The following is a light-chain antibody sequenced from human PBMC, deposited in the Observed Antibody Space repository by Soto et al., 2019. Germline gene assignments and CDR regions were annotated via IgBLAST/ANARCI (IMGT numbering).Light chain of an antibody. CDR2: GAS. V-gene: IGKV3-20*01. J-gene: IGKJ3*01. Sequence: EIVLTQSPGTMSLSPGERANLSCRARQSVSSSYLAWYPQKPGQAPRLLIYGASSRATGIPDRFSGSGSGTDFTLTISRLEPEDFAVYYCQQYCSSLFTFGPGTKVDIK. CDR1: QSVSSSY. CDR3: QQYCSSLFT.